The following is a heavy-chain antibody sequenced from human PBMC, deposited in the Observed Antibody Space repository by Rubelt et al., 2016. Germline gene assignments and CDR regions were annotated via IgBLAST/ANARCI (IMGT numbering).Heavy chain of an antibody. CDR2: IYSGGST. Sequence: GGGLVQPGGSLRLSCAASGFTVSSNYMSWIRQAPGKGLEWVSVIYSGGSTYYVDSVKGRFAISRDNAKNSLFLQMNSLRVEDTAVYYCAREGSNAGVAGTYRRQKVDSWGQGTLVTVSS. D-gene: IGHD6-19*01. CDR3: AREGSNAGVAGTYRRQKVDS. CDR1: GFTVSSNY. V-gene: IGHV3-66*01. J-gene: IGHJ4*02.